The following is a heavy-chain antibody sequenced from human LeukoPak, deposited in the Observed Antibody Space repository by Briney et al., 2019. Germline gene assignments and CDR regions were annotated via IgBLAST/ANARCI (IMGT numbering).Heavy chain of an antibody. J-gene: IGHJ6*03. CDR1: GFTFGDYA. Sequence: GGSLRLSCTASGFTFGDYAMSWVRQAPGRGLEWVGFIRSKAYGGTTEYAAPVKGRFTISRDDTKSIAYLQMNSLKTEDTAVYDCTRGAGGSYWNYYYYMDVWGKGTTVTVSS. CDR3: TRGAGGSYWNYYYYMDV. D-gene: IGHD1-26*01. V-gene: IGHV3-49*04. CDR2: IRSKAYGGTT.